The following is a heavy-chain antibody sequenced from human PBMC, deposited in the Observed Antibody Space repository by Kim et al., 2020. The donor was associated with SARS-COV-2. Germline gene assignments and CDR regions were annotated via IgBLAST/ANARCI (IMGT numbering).Heavy chain of an antibody. CDR3: ARLGSSSWNFDY. CDR2: K. D-gene: IGHD6-13*01. J-gene: IGHJ4*02. Sequence: KYYVDPVKGRFTISRDNAKNSLYLQMNSLRAEDTAVYYCARLGSSSWNFDYWGQGTLVTVSS. V-gene: IGHV3-7*04.